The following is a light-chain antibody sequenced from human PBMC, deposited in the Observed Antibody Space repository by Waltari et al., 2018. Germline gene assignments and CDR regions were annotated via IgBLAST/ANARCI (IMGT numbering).Light chain of an antibody. CDR1: QSIATD. Sequence: EVVMTQSPATLSXSPXERATLSCRASQSIATDLAWYQHKPGQAPRLLIYHASTRATAIPTRFRGSGSGTDFTLTISGLQSEXSAVYXCQQYNRWPPLTFGGGTK. CDR3: QQYNRWPPLT. V-gene: IGKV3D-15*01. J-gene: IGKJ4*01. CDR2: HAS.